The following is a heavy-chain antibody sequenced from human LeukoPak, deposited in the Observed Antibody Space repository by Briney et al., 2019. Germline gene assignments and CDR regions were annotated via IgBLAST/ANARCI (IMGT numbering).Heavy chain of an antibody. D-gene: IGHD4-17*01. J-gene: IGHJ3*02. Sequence: GGSLRLSCAASGFTFSSYGMHWVRQAPGKGLEWVAVIWCDGSNKYYADSVKGRFTISRDNSKNTLYLQMNSLRAEDTAVYYCARASNYDYGDRNAFDIWGQGTMVTVSS. CDR2: IWCDGSNK. V-gene: IGHV3-33*08. CDR3: ARASNYDYGDRNAFDI. CDR1: GFTFSSYG.